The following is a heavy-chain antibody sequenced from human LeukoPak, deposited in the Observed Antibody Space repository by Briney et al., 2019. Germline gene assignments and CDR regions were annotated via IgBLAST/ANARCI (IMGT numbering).Heavy chain of an antibody. Sequence: GGSLRLSCAASGFTFSSYWMDWVRQAPGKGLVWVARISAGGTSTAYADSVRGRFTISRDNAKNTLYLQMNSLRAEDTALYYCARENYPLDYWGQGTLVTVSS. CDR2: ISAGGTST. V-gene: IGHV3-74*01. CDR3: ARENYPLDY. D-gene: IGHD1-7*01. CDR1: GFTFSSYW. J-gene: IGHJ4*02.